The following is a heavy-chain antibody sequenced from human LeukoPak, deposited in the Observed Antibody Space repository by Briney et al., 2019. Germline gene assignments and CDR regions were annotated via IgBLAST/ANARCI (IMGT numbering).Heavy chain of an antibody. CDR2: TSWNSGSI. V-gene: IGHV3-9*01. J-gene: IGHJ4*02. CDR1: GFTFDDYA. Sequence: GGSLRLSCAASGFTFDDYAMHWVRQAPGKGLEWVSGTSWNSGSIGYADSVKGRLTISRDNAKNSLYLQMNSLRAEDTALYYCAKTRSGYNFDYWGQGTLVTVSS. CDR3: AKTRSGYNFDY. D-gene: IGHD3-22*01.